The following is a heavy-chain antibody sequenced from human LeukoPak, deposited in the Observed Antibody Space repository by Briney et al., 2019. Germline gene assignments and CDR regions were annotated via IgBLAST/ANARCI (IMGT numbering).Heavy chain of an antibody. D-gene: IGHD4-17*01. CDR3: ARESPTTVTNFDF. Sequence: GGSLRLSCAASGLTVISNHMTWVRQAPGKGLEWVSVTYSGGTTYYADFVKGRFTTSRDNSVNTLYHQMNSLTAEDTAVYYCARESPTTVTNFDFWGQGTLVTVSS. J-gene: IGHJ4*02. CDR1: GLTVISNH. CDR2: TYSGGTT. V-gene: IGHV3-66*01.